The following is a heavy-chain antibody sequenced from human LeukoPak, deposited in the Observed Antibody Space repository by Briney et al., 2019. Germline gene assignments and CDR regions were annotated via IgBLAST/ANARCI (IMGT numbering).Heavy chain of an antibody. CDR1: GYSISSGYY. Sequence: SETLSLTCTVSGYSISSGYYWGWIRQPPGKGLEWIGEINHSGSTNYNPSLKSRVTISVDTSKNQFSLKLSSVTAADTAVYYCARRGTQLWFSYWGQGTLVTVSS. CDR2: INHSGST. D-gene: IGHD5-18*01. V-gene: IGHV4-38-2*02. CDR3: ARRGTQLWFSY. J-gene: IGHJ4*02.